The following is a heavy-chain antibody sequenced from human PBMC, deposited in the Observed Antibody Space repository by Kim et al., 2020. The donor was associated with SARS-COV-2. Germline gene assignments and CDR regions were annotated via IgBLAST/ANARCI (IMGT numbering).Heavy chain of an antibody. D-gene: IGHD6-13*01. CDR2: SNK. J-gene: IGHJ4*02. V-gene: IGHV3-30*01. Sequence: SNKYYADSVKGRFTISRDNSKNTLYLQMNSLRAEDTAVYYCARGVAEFDYWGQGTLVTVSS. CDR3: ARGVAEFDY.